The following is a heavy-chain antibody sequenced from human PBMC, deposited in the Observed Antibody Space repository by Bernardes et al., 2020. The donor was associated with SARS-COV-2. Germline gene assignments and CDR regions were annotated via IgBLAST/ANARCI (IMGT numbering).Heavy chain of an antibody. D-gene: IGHD6-13*01. CDR2: ISGSGDAT. V-gene: IGHV3-23*01. J-gene: IGHJ4*02. Sequence: GSLRLSCAASGFTFSSYAMSWVRQAPGKGLEWVSTISGSGDATYYADSVKGRFTISRDNSKNTLYLQMNSLRAEDTAVYYCAKDHTAGFDYWGQGTLVTVSS. CDR1: GFTFSSYA. CDR3: AKDHTAGFDY.